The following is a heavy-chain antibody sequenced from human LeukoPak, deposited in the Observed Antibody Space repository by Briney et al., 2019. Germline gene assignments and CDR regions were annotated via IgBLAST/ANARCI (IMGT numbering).Heavy chain of an antibody. CDR1: EFSVGSNY. J-gene: IGHJ4*02. V-gene: IGHV4-39*07. CDR3: ARVTRSRYHFDY. CDR2: IYYSGST. D-gene: IGHD1-1*01. Sequence: GSLRLSCAASEFSVGSNYMTWVRQAPGKGLEWIGSIYYSGSTYYNPSLKSRVTISVDTSKNQFSLKLSSVTAADTAVYYCARVTRSRYHFDYWGQGTLVTVSS.